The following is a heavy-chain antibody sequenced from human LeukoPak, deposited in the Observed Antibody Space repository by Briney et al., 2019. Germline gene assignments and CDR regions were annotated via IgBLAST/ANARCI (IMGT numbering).Heavy chain of an antibody. Sequence: GGSLRLSCAASGFTFSSYSMNWVRQAPGKGLEWVSSISSSSSYIYYADSVKGRFTISRDNAKNSLYLQMNSLRTEDTAVHYCARVDPSGSYYDYWGQGTLVTVSS. CDR1: GFTFSSYS. V-gene: IGHV3-21*01. D-gene: IGHD1-26*01. CDR2: ISSSSSYI. CDR3: ARVDPSGSYYDY. J-gene: IGHJ4*02.